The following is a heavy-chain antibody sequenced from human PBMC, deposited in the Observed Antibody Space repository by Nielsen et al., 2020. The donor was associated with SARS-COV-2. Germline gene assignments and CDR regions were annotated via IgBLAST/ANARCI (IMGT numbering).Heavy chain of an antibody. Sequence: GESLKISCAASGFTFSSYGMHWVRQAPGKGLEWVAVIWYDGSNKYYADSVKGRFTISRDNSKNTLYLQMNSLRAEDTAVYYCARDRERGLPRIAAAGTGFDYWGQGTLVTVSS. V-gene: IGHV3-33*01. CDR3: ARDRERGLPRIAAAGTGFDY. J-gene: IGHJ4*02. CDR2: IWYDGSNK. D-gene: IGHD6-13*01. CDR1: GFTFSSYG.